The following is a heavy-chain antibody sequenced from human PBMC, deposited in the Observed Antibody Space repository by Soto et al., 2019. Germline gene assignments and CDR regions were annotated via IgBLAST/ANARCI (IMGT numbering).Heavy chain of an antibody. CDR3: AGGEDIVVVPAKGVFDY. CDR1: GGSNSSSSYY. J-gene: IGHJ4*02. V-gene: IGHV4-39*01. D-gene: IGHD2-2*01. CDR2: IYYSGST. Sequence: SETLSLTCTVSGGSNSSSSYYWGWIRQPPGKGLEWIGSIYYSGSTYYNPSLKSRVTISVDTSKNQFSLKLSSVTAADTAVYYCAGGEDIVVVPAKGVFDYWGQGTLVTVSS.